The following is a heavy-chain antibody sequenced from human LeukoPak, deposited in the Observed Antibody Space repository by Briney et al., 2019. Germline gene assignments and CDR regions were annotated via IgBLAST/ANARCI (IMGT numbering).Heavy chain of an antibody. D-gene: IGHD5-12*01. CDR1: GYTFTAYY. CDR3: ARLYSGYGNYYYYMDV. CDR2: INPNSGGT. Sequence: ASVKVSCNTSGYTFTAYYMHWVRQAPGQGLEWMGWINPNSGGTNYAQKFQGRVTMTGDTSISTAYMELSSLRSDDTAVYYCARLYSGYGNYYYYMDVWGKGTTVTVSS. J-gene: IGHJ6*03. V-gene: IGHV1-2*02.